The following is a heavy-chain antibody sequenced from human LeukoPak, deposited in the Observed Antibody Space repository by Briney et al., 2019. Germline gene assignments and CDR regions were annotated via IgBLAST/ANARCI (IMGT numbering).Heavy chain of an antibody. CDR2: IRSKAYGGTT. CDR1: GFTFGDYA. CDR3: TRMPAYCGGDCYRTFDY. D-gene: IGHD2-21*02. Sequence: SLPILCTGSGFTFGDYAMSWVRQAPGKGLEWVGFIRSKAYGGTTEYVSSVKGRFTISRDDSKSIAYLQMNSLKTEDTAVYYCTRMPAYCGGDCYRTFDYWGQG. J-gene: IGHJ4*02. V-gene: IGHV3-49*04.